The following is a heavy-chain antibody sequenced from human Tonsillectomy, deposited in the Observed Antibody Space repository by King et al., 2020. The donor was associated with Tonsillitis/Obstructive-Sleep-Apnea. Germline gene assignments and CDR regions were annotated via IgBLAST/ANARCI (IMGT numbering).Heavy chain of an antibody. CDR1: GYSFTGYY. J-gene: IGHJ4*02. D-gene: IGHD2-2*01. Sequence: VQLVESGAEVKRPGASVKVSCKASGYSFTGYYMHWVRQAPGQGLEWMGWINPNSGGTDYAQKFQGRVTMTRDTSISTAYMELSRLRSDDTAVFYCAIVRDCSSTSCYEGACDFWGQGTLVTVSS. CDR3: AIVRDCSSTSCYEGACDF. CDR2: INPNSGGT. V-gene: IGHV1-2*02.